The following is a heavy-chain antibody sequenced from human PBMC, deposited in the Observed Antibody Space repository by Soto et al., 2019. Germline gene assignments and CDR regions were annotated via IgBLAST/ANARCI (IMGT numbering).Heavy chain of an antibody. CDR1: GYTFTSYD. Sequence: QVQLVQSGAEVKRPGASVKVSCKASGYTFTSYDFNWVRQAPGQGLEWMGWVNPNSGNTDYAQKFQGRVTMNRNTSIRTADMELSSLRSEDTAVYYCARASYLDPAFDIWGQGTMVTVSS. J-gene: IGHJ3*02. D-gene: IGHD2-2*03. V-gene: IGHV1-8*01. CDR2: VNPNSGNT. CDR3: ARASYLDPAFDI.